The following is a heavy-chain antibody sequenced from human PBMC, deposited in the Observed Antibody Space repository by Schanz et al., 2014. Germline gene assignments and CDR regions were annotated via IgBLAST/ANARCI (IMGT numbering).Heavy chain of an antibody. CDR2: IKGDSSEK. V-gene: IGHV3-7*03. D-gene: IGHD5-12*01. CDR3: ARDPNSVNEIDY. CDR1: GFTFSGYW. J-gene: IGHJ4*02. Sequence: EVQLVESGGGLVQPGGSLRLSCAASGFTFSGYWMSWVRQAPGEGLVWVANIKGDSSEKNYVDSVKGRFTLSRDNAKNSMYLQMNSLRVEDTAVYYCARDPNSVNEIDYWGQGTLVTVSS.